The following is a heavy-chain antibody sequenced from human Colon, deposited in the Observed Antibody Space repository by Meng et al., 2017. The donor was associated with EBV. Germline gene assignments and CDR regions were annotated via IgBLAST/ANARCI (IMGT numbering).Heavy chain of an antibody. V-gene: IGHV4-39*07. D-gene: IGHD3-16*01. CDR2: INSNWNT. CDR3: VRVRGDFDY. J-gene: IGHJ4*02. CDR1: GDSVSDTNHF. Sequence: HLQLQESGPGLVKPSETLSSTCIVSGDSVSDTNHFWGWVRQAPGKGLEWVGSINSNWNTYSNPSLTSRVTMSLDTSKNQFSLKLSSVTAADTAVYYCVRVRGDFDYWGQGTLVTVSS.